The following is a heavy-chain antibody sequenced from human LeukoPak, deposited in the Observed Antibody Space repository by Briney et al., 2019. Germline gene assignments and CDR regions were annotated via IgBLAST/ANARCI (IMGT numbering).Heavy chain of an antibody. CDR1: GGSISSSSWY. D-gene: IGHD2-15*01. CDR2: IYYSGST. Sequence: SETLSLTCTVSGGSISSSSWYWGWIRQPPGKGLEWIGSIYYSGSTYYNPSLKSRVTISVDTSKNQFSLKLSSVTAADTAVYYCARQPYCSGGSCYSGFEYWGQGTLVTVSS. J-gene: IGHJ4*02. V-gene: IGHV4-39*01. CDR3: ARQPYCSGGSCYSGFEY.